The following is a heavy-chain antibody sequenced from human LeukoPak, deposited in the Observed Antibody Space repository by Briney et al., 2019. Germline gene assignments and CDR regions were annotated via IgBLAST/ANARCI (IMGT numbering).Heavy chain of an antibody. CDR1: GYTFTGYY. Sequence: ASVKVSCKASGYTFTGYYMHWVRQAPGQGLEWMGWVSAYHGDTNFAQNLQGRVSMTTDTSTSTAYMELRSLRSDDTAVYFCARRPGKNYYDTNGYGDYWGQGTLVTVSS. V-gene: IGHV1-18*04. D-gene: IGHD3-22*01. CDR2: VSAYHGDT. CDR3: ARRPGKNYYDTNGYGDY. J-gene: IGHJ4*02.